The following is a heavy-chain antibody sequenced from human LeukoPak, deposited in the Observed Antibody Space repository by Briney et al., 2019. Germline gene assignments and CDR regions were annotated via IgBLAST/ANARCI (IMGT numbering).Heavy chain of an antibody. J-gene: IGHJ6*04. CDR1: GGSISSGGYY. CDR2: ICYSGST. D-gene: IGHD3-10*01. Sequence: SQTLSLTCTVSGGSISSGGYYWSWIRQHPGKGLEWIGYICYSGSTHYNPSLKSRVTISVDTSKNQFSLKLSSVTAADTAVYYCAREVLRGVRAVMVPPYYYYGMDVWGKGTTVTVSS. V-gene: IGHV4-31*03. CDR3: AREVLRGVRAVMVPPYYYYGMDV.